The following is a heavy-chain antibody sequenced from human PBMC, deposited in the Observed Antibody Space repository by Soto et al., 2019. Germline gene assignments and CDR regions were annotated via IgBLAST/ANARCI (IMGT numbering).Heavy chain of an antibody. CDR1: GFTFSSYS. Sequence: GGSLRLSCAASGFTFSSYSMNWVRQATGKGLEWVSYISSSSSTIYYADSVKGRFTISRDNSKNTLYLQMNSLRAEDTAVYYCAKNPGYYYDSTGYHFDYWGQGTLVTVSS. J-gene: IGHJ4*02. CDR2: ISSSSSTI. V-gene: IGHV3-48*01. CDR3: AKNPGYYYDSTGYHFDY. D-gene: IGHD3-22*01.